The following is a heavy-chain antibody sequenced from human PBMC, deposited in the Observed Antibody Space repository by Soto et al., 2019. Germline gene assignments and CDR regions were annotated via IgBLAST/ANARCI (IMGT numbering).Heavy chain of an antibody. Sequence: QVQLVQSGAEVKKPGPSVKVSCKASGGTFSSYAISWVRQAPGQGLEWMGGIIPIFGTANYAQKFQGRVTITADESTSTAYMELSSLRSEDTAVYYCARIAAAGTYAYYYYGMDVWGQGTTVTVSS. CDR3: ARIAAAGTYAYYYYGMDV. V-gene: IGHV1-69*01. D-gene: IGHD6-13*01. CDR1: GGTFSSYA. CDR2: IIPIFGTA. J-gene: IGHJ6*02.